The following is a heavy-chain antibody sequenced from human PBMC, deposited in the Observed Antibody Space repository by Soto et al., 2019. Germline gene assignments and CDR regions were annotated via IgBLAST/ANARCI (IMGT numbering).Heavy chain of an antibody. CDR1: GFPFSSYW. J-gene: IGHJ3*02. CDR2: IDKDGRGT. Sequence: EAQLAESGGGLVQPGGSLRLSCAASGFPFSSYWMYWVRQDPGKGLVYVSRIDKDGRGTTYADSVKGRFTISRDNGKSIVYLQMDSLRAEDTAVYYYARGGANHAFDIWGQGTMVTVSS. V-gene: IGHV3-74*01. CDR3: ARGGANHAFDI.